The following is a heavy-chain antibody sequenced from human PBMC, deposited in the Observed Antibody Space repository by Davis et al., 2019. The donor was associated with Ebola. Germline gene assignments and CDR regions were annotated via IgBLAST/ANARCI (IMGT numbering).Heavy chain of an antibody. CDR1: GYTFTKYA. Sequence: AASVKVSCKASGYTFTKYAMNWVRQAPGQGLEWMGWINTKTGNPAYAQVFTGRFVFSLDTAVSPTYMQISSLKAEDTAVYYCARGLRYFDWRFRRFDYWGQGTLVTVSS. CDR2: INTKTGNP. J-gene: IGHJ4*02. CDR3: ARGLRYFDWRFRRFDY. D-gene: IGHD3-9*01. V-gene: IGHV7-4-1*02.